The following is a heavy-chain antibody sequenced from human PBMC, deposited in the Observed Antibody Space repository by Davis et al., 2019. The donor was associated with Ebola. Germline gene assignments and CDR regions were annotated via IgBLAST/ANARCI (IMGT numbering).Heavy chain of an antibody. CDR2: IYYSGST. CDR3: ARAYDYYYGMDV. J-gene: IGHJ6*02. Sequence: PSETLSLTCTVSGGSISSYYWSWIRQPPGKGLEWIGYIYYSGSTNYYPSLKSRVTISVDTSKNQFSLKLSSVTAADTAVYYCARAYDYYYGMDVWGQGTTVTVSS. CDR1: GGSISSYY. V-gene: IGHV4-59*01.